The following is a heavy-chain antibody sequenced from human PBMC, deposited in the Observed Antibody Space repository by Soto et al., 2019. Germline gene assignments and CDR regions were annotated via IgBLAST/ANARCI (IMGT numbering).Heavy chain of an antibody. CDR2: ISGSSSYI. V-gene: IGHV3-21*01. CDR1: GFTFSSYA. J-gene: IGHJ4*02. CDR3: ARDRRLRHPPRPYFDY. Sequence: EVQLLESGGGLVQPGGSLRLSCAASGFTFSSYAMSWVRQAPGKGLEWVSAISGSSSYIYYADSVKGRFTISSDNAKNSLYLQMNSLRAEDTAVYYCARDRRLRHPPRPYFDYWGQGTLVTVSS. D-gene: IGHD4-17*01.